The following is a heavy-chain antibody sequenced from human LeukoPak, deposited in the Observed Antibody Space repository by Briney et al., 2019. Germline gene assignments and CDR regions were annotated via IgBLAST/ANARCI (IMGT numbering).Heavy chain of an antibody. CDR1: GFTFSSYS. CDR2: ISSSSSYI. Sequence: GGSLRLSCAASGFTFSSYSMNWVRQAPGKGLEWVSSISSSSSYIYYADSVKGRFTISRDNAKNSLYLQMNSLRAEDTAVYCCARDQDSGFGTFDYWGQGTLVTVSS. V-gene: IGHV3-21*01. CDR3: ARDQDSGFGTFDY. D-gene: IGHD3-10*01. J-gene: IGHJ4*02.